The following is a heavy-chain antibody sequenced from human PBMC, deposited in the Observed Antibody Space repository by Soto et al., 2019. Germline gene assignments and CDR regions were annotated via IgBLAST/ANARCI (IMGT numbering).Heavy chain of an antibody. J-gene: IGHJ4*02. Sequence: EVQLVESGGGLVQPGRSLRLSCAASGFTFDDYAMHWVRQAPGKGLEWVSGISWNSGSIGYADSVKGRFTISRDNAKNSLYLQMNSLRAEDTALYYCAKGLSTVVLHRSGGVDYWGQGTLVTVSS. V-gene: IGHV3-9*01. CDR3: AKGLSTVVLHRSGGVDY. CDR1: GFTFDDYA. D-gene: IGHD4-17*01. CDR2: ISWNSGSI.